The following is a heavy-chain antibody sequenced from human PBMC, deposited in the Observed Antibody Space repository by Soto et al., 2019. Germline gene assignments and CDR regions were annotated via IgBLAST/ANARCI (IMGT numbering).Heavy chain of an antibody. CDR2: MNPNTGNS. Sequence: YCKASGYTLTSCDIYWERQATGQGLEGRGWMNPNTGNSGYAQKFQGRVTMTSDTSISTAHMELSSLRSEDTAVYYCARRAETNGWNGFGADKYYFDFWGQGTLVTVSS. CDR3: ARRAETNGWNGFGADKYYFDF. V-gene: IGHV1-8*01. J-gene: IGHJ4*02. CDR1: GYTLTSCD. D-gene: IGHD1-1*01.